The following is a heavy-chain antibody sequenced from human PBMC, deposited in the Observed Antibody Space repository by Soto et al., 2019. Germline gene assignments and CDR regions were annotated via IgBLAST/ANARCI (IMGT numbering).Heavy chain of an antibody. V-gene: IGHV3-15*07. J-gene: IGHJ4*02. D-gene: IGHD3-3*01. CDR3: TTSISGVGTAY. CDR2: IRSISDGGKT. Sequence: EVQLVESGGGLVKPGGSLRLSCAASGFTFSNAWMNWVRQAPGKGLEWVGRIRSISDGGKTDYSAPGRGRFTFSRDDSKDTLVLQMNSLEIEAAAVYYCTTSISGVGTAYWGQGTLVTVSS. CDR1: GFTFSNAW.